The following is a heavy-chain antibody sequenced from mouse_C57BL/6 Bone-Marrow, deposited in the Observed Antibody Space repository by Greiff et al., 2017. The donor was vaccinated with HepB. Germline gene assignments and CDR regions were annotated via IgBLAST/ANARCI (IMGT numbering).Heavy chain of an antibody. CDR3: TTDDGYSGY. CDR1: GFNIKDYY. Sequence: EVQLQQSGAELVRPGASVKLSCTASGFNIKDYYMHWVKQRPEQGLEWIGWIDPENGDTEYASKFQGKATITADASSNTAYLQLSSLTSEDTAVYYCTTDDGYSGYWGQGTTRTVSS. CDR2: IDPENGDT. D-gene: IGHD2-3*01. J-gene: IGHJ2*01. V-gene: IGHV14-4*01.